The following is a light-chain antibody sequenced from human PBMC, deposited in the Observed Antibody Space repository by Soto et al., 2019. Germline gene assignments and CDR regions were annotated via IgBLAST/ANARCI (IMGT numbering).Light chain of an antibody. V-gene: IGLV2-23*01. Sequence: QSALTQPASVSGSPGQSITISCTGTSSDVGGYDLVSWYQQHPGKAPKLIIYEGSKRPSGISNRFSGSKSGNTASLIISGLQGDDEGDYYCCAYVSSNTLLFSGGTKLTVL. CDR1: SSDVGGYDL. CDR2: EGS. J-gene: IGLJ3*02. CDR3: CAYVSSNTLL.